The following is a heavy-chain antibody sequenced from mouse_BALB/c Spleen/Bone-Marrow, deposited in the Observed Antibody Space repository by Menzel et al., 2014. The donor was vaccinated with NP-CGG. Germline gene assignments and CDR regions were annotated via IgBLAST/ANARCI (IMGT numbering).Heavy chain of an antibody. CDR2: INSNGGST. CDR1: GFTFSSYG. J-gene: IGHJ2*01. CDR3: ARDYYGSSDY. D-gene: IGHD1-1*01. Sequence: DVMLVESGGGLVQPGGSLKLSCAASGFTFSSYGMSWVRQTPDKRLELVATINSNGGSTYYPDGVKGRFTISRDNAKNTLYLQMSSLKSEDTAVYYCARDYYGSSDYWGQGTTLTVSS. V-gene: IGHV5-6-3*01.